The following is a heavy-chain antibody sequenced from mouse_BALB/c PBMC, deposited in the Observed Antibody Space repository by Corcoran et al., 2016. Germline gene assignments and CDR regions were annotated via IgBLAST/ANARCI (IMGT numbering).Heavy chain of an antibody. CDR2: INPYNDGT. CDR3: AGGYYGSSRYAMDY. CDR1: GYTFTSYV. D-gene: IGHD1-1*01. Sequence: EVQLQQSGPELVKPGASVKMSCKASGYTFTSYVMHWVKQKPGQGLEWIGYINPYNDGTKYNEKFKGKATLTSDKSSSTAYMELSSLTSEDSAVYYCAGGYYGSSRYAMDYWGQGTSVTVSS. J-gene: IGHJ4*01. V-gene: IGHV1S136*01.